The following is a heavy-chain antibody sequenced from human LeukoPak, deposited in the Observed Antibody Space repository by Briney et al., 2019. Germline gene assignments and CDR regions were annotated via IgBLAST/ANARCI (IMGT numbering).Heavy chain of an antibody. CDR2: IRYDGSNK. CDR1: GFTFSSYG. V-gene: IGHV3-30*02. Sequence: GGSLRLSCAASGFTFSSYGMHWVRQAPGKGLEWVAFIRYDGSNKYYADSVKGRFTISRDNSKNTLYLQMNSLRAEDTAVYYCANLNVLRFLEWLPPLDAFDIWGQGTMVTVSS. J-gene: IGHJ3*02. CDR3: ANLNVLRFLEWLPPLDAFDI. D-gene: IGHD3-3*01.